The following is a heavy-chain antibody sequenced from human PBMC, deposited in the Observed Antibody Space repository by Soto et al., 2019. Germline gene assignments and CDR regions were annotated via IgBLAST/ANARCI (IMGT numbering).Heavy chain of an antibody. CDR3: AKRPGSTSPRTYYFDY. V-gene: IGHV3-23*01. J-gene: IGHJ4*02. Sequence: GGSLRLSCAASGFTFSSYAMSWVRRAPGKGLDWVSTIGSSGNTYYADSVKGRFTVSRDNSESTLYLQMKSLTAEDTAVYYCAKRPGSTSPRTYYFDYWGQGILVTVSS. CDR2: IGSSGNT. D-gene: IGHD1-26*01. CDR1: GFTFSSYA.